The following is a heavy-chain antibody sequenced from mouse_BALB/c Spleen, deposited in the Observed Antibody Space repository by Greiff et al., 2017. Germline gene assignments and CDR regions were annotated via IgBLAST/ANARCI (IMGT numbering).Heavy chain of an antibody. CDR3: ARGRITNTSGFGY. CDR2: ISDGGSYT. Sequence: EVQRVESGAGLVKPGGSLKLSCSASGFTFSDYYMYWVRQTPGKRLEWVETISDGGSYTYYPDSVKGRFTISRDNAKNNQYLQMSSLKSEDTAMYYCARGRITNTSGFGYWGQGTLVTVSA. V-gene: IGHV5-4*02. D-gene: IGHD2-4*01. CDR1: GFTFSDYY. J-gene: IGHJ3*01.